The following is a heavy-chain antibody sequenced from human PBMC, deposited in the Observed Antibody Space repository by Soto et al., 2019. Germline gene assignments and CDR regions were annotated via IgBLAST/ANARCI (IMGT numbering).Heavy chain of an antibody. J-gene: IGHJ6*01. CDR3: ARSRVFIAVVGMGNYYYYDVMDV. CDR2: TYYRSKWYI. D-gene: IGHD6-19*01. CDR1: GDSVSSDSAS. Sequence: SQTLSLTCAISGDSVSSDSASWNWIRQSPSRGLEWLGRTYYRSKWYIEYAPSVQSRIIINPDTSKNQLSLQLDSLTPEDTAVYYCARSRVFIAVVGMGNYYYYDVMDVWGQGTTVTVSS. V-gene: IGHV6-1*01.